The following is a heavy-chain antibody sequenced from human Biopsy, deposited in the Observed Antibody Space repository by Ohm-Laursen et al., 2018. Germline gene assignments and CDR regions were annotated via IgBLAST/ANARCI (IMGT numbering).Heavy chain of an antibody. D-gene: IGHD3-22*01. CDR3: ASVVLGPTNDAFDL. Sequence: GTLSLTCNVSGGDINNYYWSWIRQPAGKGLEWIGRIYPGGSTNYNLSLKSRVTMSVDTSKKQLSLRLRSVTAADTAMYYCASVVLGPTNDAFDLWGQGTMVVVSS. V-gene: IGHV4-4*07. CDR2: IYPGGST. CDR1: GGDINNYY. J-gene: IGHJ3*01.